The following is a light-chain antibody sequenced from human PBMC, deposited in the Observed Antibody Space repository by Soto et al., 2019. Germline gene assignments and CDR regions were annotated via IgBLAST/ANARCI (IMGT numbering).Light chain of an antibody. Sequence: EIVLTQSPATLSLSPGERATLSCRASQSVSRYLAWYQQKPGQAPRVLIYDASNRATGIPARFSGSGSGTDFTLTISGLEPEDSAVYYCQQYSNWPPITFGQGTRLEIK. CDR1: QSVSRY. J-gene: IGKJ5*01. CDR2: DAS. V-gene: IGKV3-11*01. CDR3: QQYSNWPPIT.